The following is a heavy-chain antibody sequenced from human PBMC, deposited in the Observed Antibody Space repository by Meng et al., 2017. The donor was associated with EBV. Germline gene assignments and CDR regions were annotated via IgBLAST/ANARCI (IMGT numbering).Heavy chain of an antibody. Sequence: QIGTYEKMSCTTLQFSYTVSVSILTSDDINWVRPATGQVLEWMGWINPNSGKTGYAQKFQGRVTMTRNTSISTAYMELSSLRSEYTAVYYCARGPYYYDSSGYYYGEFDPWGQGTLVTVSS. V-gene: IGHV1-8*01. CDR1: VSILTSDD. CDR2: INPNSGKT. J-gene: IGHJ5*02. CDR3: ARGPYYYDSSGYYYGEFDP. D-gene: IGHD3-22*01.